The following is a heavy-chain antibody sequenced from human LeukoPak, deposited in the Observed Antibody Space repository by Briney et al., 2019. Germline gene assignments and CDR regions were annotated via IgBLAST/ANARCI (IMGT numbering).Heavy chain of an antibody. CDR2: ISNNGGYT. CDR3: AKQLGYCSDGSCYFPY. V-gene: IGHV3-23*01. J-gene: IGHJ4*02. Sequence: GALRLSCAASGFTFSSSAMSWVRQAPGKGLEWVSAISNNGGYTYYADSVQGRFTISRDNSKSTLCLQMNSLRAEDTAVYYCAKQLGYCSDGSCYFPYWGQGTLVTVSS. CDR1: GFTFSSSA. D-gene: IGHD2-15*01.